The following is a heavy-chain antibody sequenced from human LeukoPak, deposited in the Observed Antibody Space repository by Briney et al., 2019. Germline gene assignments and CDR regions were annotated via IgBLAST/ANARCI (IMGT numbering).Heavy chain of an antibody. J-gene: IGHJ4*02. CDR1: GFTFSSYY. CDR2: ISGGGNDT. Sequence: PGGSLRLSCAASGFTFSSYYMSWVRQAPGKGLEWVSGISGGGNDTDYADSVKGRFTISRDNAKNTVYLQMNSLRAEDTAVYYCASARPDPYPFHYCGQGPLVPVSS. CDR3: ASARPDPYPFHY. V-gene: IGHV3-23*01.